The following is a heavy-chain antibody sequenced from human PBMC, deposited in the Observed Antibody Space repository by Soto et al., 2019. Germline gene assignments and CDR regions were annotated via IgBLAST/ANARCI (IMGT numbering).Heavy chain of an antibody. V-gene: IGHV3-30-3*01. CDR1: GFTFSSYA. CDR3: ARDRVDTAMVTGDY. Sequence: QVQLVESGGGVVQPGRSLRLSCAASGFTFSSYAMHWVRQAPGKGLEWVAVISYDGSNKYYADSVKGRFTISRDNSKNTLYLQMNSLRAEDTAGYYCARDRVDTAMVTGDYWGQGTTVTVSS. D-gene: IGHD5-18*01. CDR2: ISYDGSNK. J-gene: IGHJ4*02.